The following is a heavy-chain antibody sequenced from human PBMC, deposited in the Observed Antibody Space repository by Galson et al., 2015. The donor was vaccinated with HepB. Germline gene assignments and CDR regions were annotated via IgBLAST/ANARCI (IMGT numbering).Heavy chain of an antibody. CDR2: IIPIFGTA. V-gene: IGHV1-69*13. CDR1: GGTFSSYA. CDR3: ARDNYVWGSYRSEYFQH. D-gene: IGHD3-16*02. J-gene: IGHJ1*01. Sequence: SVKVSCKASGGTFSSYAISWVRQAPGQGLEWMGGIIPIFGTANYAQKFQGRVTITADESTSTAYMELSSLRSEDTAVYYCARDNYVWGSYRSEYFQHWGQGTLVTVSS.